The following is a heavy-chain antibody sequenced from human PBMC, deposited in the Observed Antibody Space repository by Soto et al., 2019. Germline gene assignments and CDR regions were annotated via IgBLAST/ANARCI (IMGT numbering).Heavy chain of an antibody. V-gene: IGHV5-51*01. Sequence: PGESLKISCKGSGCSFTSYWIGWVRQMHGKGLEWMGIIYPGDSDTRYSPSFQGQVTISADKSISTAYLQWSSLKASDTAMYYCARLKRDGHNYSPLYYWGQGTLVTVSS. CDR3: ARLKRDGHNYSPLYY. J-gene: IGHJ4*02. D-gene: IGHD5-12*01. CDR2: IYPGDSDT. CDR1: GCSFTSYW.